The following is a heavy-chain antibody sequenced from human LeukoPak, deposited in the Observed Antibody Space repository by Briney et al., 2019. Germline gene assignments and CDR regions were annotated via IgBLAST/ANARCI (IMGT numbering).Heavy chain of an antibody. CDR3: ATLGHPFDY. J-gene: IGHJ4*02. V-gene: IGHV3-48*03. CDR1: GFTFSDFE. CDR2: ISSDGGTE. Sequence: GGSLRLSYAASGFTFSDFEMDWVRQAPGKGPEWISYISSDGGTELYADSVRGRFTISRDNAKNSLYLQMNSPTAEDTAVYYCATLGHPFDYWGQGRLVTVSS.